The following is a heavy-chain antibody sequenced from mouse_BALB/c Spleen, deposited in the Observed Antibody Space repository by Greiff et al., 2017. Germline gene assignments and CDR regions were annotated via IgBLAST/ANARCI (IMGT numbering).Heavy chain of an antibody. CDR1: GYSFTGYY. CDR2: ISCYNGAT. V-gene: IGHV1S34*01. Sequence: LVKTGASVKISCKASGYSFTGYYMHWVKQSHGKSLEWIGYISCYNGATSYNQKFNGKATFTVDTSSSTAYMQFNSLTSEDSAVYYCAGLLRNAMDYWGQGTSVTVSS. CDR3: AGLLRNAMDY. D-gene: IGHD2-3*01. J-gene: IGHJ4*01.